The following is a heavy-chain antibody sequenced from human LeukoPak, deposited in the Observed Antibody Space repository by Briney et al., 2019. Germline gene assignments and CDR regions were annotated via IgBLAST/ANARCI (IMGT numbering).Heavy chain of an antibody. D-gene: IGHD3-22*01. Sequence: SGTLSLTCAVSGGSIMTTNWWSWVRQPPGKGLEWIGYIYYTGSTHYNPSLKSRVTISLDTSKNQFSLKLSSVTAADTAVYYCAQIRPSTYYDSSGSFDYWGQGTLVTVSS. CDR3: AQIRPSTYYDSSGSFDY. V-gene: IGHV4-4*02. J-gene: IGHJ4*02. CDR1: GGSIMTTNW. CDR2: IYYTGST.